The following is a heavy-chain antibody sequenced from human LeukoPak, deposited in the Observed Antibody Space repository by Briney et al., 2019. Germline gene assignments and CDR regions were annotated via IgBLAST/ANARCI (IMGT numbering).Heavy chain of an antibody. V-gene: IGHV7-4-1*02. CDR3: ARPSGTIFGVVTPFDY. D-gene: IGHD3-3*01. CDR1: GYTFITYG. CDR2: INPNTGNP. Sequence: EASVNVSCKASGYTFITYGINWVRQAPGQGLEWMGWINPNTGNPMYAQGFTGRFVFSLDTSVSTAYLQISSLKAEDTAVYYCARPSGTIFGVVTPFDYWGQGTLVTVSS. J-gene: IGHJ4*02.